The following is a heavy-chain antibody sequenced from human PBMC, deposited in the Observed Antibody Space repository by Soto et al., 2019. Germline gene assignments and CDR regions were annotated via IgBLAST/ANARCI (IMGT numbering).Heavy chain of an antibody. D-gene: IGHD4-4*01. J-gene: IGHJ4*02. V-gene: IGHV3-7*01. CDR2: INQDGDAK. CDR1: GFNFSAYW. CDR3: ASTRLHDH. Sequence: EVQVVEWGGDLVQPGGSLRLSYAASGFNFSAYWMSWVCQAPGKGLEWVANINQDGDAKNYVDSVKGRFTISRDNAKNSLSLQMNSLRAEDTAMYYCASTRLHDHWGQGALVDVSS.